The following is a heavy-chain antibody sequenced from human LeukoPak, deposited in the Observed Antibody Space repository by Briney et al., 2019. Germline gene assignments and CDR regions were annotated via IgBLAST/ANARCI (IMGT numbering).Heavy chain of an antibody. CDR2: ISYDGSNK. Sequence: GGSLRLSCAASGFTFSSYAMHWVSQAPGKGLEWVAVISYDGSNKYYADSVKGRFTISRDNSKNTLYLQMNSLRAEDTAVYYCARNTLPYYYDSSGYYDFWGQGTLVTVSS. J-gene: IGHJ4*02. V-gene: IGHV3-30*04. D-gene: IGHD3-22*01. CDR3: ARNTLPYYYDSSGYYDF. CDR1: GFTFSSYA.